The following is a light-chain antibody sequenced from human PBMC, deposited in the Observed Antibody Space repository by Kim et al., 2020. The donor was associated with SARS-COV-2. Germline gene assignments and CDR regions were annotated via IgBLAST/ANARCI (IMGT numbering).Light chain of an antibody. CDR1: QSVSSN. V-gene: IGKV3-15*01. J-gene: IGKJ2*01. CDR2: GAS. Sequence: EIVMTQSPATLSVSPGERATLSCRASQSVSSNLAWYQQKPGQAPRLLIYGASTRATGNPARFSGSGSGTEFTLTISSLQSEDFAVYYCQQYNNWLMYTFGQGTKLEI. CDR3: QQYNNWLMYT.